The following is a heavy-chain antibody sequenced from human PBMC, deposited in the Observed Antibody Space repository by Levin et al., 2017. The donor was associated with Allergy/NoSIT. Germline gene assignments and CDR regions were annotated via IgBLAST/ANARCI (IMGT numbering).Heavy chain of an antibody. CDR2: IIPMTGIT. J-gene: IGHJ4*02. CDR3: ARETSPTGYSSGWYYFDS. D-gene: IGHD6-19*01. Sequence: SVKVSCKASGGTFNSYIIAWVRQAPGQGLEWVGRIIPMTGITNYAQKFQGRATITADKSTSTAYMEVTSLRSEDTAVYFCARETSPTGYSSGWYYFDSWGQGTLVTVSS. V-gene: IGHV1-69*04. CDR1: GGTFNSYI.